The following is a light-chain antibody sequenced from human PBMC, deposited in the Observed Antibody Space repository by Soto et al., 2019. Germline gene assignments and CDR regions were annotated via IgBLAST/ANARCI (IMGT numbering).Light chain of an antibody. CDR2: KTS. J-gene: IGKJ1*01. V-gene: IGKV2-24*01. CDR3: AEAALLPHA. Sequence: DIVLTQTPLSLVVTLGQPASISCKSSQSLAFRDGNIYLNWLQQRPGQPPRLLIYKTSNRFSGVXDTXSGSGAGTEFTLKISKVEAEDVGVYYCAEAALLPHAFGQGTKVEIK. CDR1: QSLAFRDGNIY.